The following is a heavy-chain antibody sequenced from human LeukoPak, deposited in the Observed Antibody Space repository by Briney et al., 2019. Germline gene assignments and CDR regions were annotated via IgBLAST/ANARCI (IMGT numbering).Heavy chain of an antibody. J-gene: IGHJ3*02. D-gene: IGHD1-26*01. CDR1: GFTFSSYG. V-gene: IGHV3-33*01. CDR2: TWYDGSIK. CDR3: ARVGSGSYFLDGFDI. Sequence: GGSLRLSCAASGFTFSSYGMHWVRQAPGKGLEWVAVTWYDGSIKYYADPVKGRFTISRDNPKNTLYLQMNSLRAEDTAVYYCARVGSGSYFLDGFDIWGQGTMVTVSS.